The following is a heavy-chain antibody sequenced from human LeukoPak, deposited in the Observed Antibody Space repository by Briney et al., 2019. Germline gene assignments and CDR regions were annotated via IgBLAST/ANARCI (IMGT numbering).Heavy chain of an antibody. CDR3: ARDRYPNELFFDY. CDR1: GFTFSSYA. Sequence: RGSLRLSCAASGFTFSSYAMHWVRQAPGKGLEWVAVISYDGSNKYYADSVKGRFTISRDNSKNTLYLQMNSLRAEDTAVYYRARDRYPNELFFDYWGQGTLVTVSS. D-gene: IGHD1-1*01. J-gene: IGHJ4*02. CDR2: ISYDGSNK. V-gene: IGHV3-30-3*01.